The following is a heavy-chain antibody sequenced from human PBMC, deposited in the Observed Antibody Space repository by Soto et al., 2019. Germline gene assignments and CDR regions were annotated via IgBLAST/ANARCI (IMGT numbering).Heavy chain of an antibody. CDR3: ARGLATFTINKYYFDY. J-gene: IGHJ4*02. Sequence: GGSLRLSCAASGFTFSSYGMHWVRQAPGKGLEWVAVIWYDGSNKYYADSVKGRFTISRDNSKNQFSLKLSSVTAADTAVYYCARGLATFTINKYYFDYWGQGTLVTVSS. D-gene: IGHD3-3*01. CDR1: GFTFSSYG. V-gene: IGHV3-33*01. CDR2: IWYDGSNK.